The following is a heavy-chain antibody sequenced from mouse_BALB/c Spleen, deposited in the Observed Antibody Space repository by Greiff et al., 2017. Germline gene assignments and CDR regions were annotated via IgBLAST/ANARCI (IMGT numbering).Heavy chain of an antibody. CDR2: ILPGSGST. CDR3: ARGGDYGSSYEGYFDY. J-gene: IGHJ2*01. CDR1: GYTFSSYW. V-gene: IGHV1-9*01. D-gene: IGHD1-1*01. Sequence: QVQLQQSGAELMKPGASVKISCKATGYTFSSYWIEWVKQRPGHGLEWIGEILPGSGSTNYNEKFKGKATFTADTSSNTAYMQLSSLTSEDSAVYYCARGGDYGSSYEGYFDYWGQGTTLTVSS.